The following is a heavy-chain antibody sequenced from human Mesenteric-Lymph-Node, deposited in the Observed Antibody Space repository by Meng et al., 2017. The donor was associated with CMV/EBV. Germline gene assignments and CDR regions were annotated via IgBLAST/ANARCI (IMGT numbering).Heavy chain of an antibody. D-gene: IGHD3-3*01. CDR2: IYYSGST. Sequence: SSYYWGWIRQPPGKGLEWIGSIYYSGSTYYNPSLKSRVTISVDTSKNQFSLKLSSVTAADTAVYYCARVMYYDFWSGYSGRHYFDYWGQGTLVTVSS. CDR1: SSYY. V-gene: IGHV4-39*01. CDR3: ARVMYYDFWSGYSGRHYFDY. J-gene: IGHJ4*02.